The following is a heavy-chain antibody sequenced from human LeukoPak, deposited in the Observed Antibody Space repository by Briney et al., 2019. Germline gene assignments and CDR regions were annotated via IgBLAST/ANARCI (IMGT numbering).Heavy chain of an antibody. V-gene: IGHV4-34*01. CDR3: ARGPPYDYDSSGYYRFDY. CDR2: INHSGRT. CDR1: GGSFSGYY. J-gene: IGHJ4*02. Sequence: SETLSLTCAVNGGSFSGYYWTWIRQPPGKGLEWIGEINHSGRTKCTPSLESRVTISGDTSKKQFSLKLSYVTAADTAVYYCARGPPYDYDSSGYYRFDYWGQGILVTVSS. D-gene: IGHD3-22*01.